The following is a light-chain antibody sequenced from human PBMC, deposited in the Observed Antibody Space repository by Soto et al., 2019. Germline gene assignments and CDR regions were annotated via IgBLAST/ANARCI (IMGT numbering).Light chain of an antibody. CDR3: ASWDDTLNGYL. CDR1: SSNIGGNT. CDR2: RNT. V-gene: IGLV1-44*01. Sequence: QSVLTQPPSASGTPGQRVTISCSGSSSNIGGNTVSWYQQLPGTAPKLLIYRNTQRPSGVPDRFSGSKSGTSASLAISGLQSEDEAVYCCASWDDTLNGYLFGTGTKHTVL. J-gene: IGLJ1*01.